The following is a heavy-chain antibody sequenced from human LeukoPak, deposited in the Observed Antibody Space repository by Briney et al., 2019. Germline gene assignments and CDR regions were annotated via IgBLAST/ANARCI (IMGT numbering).Heavy chain of an antibody. V-gene: IGHV3-23*01. D-gene: IGHD6-19*01. CDR1: GFTFSDYY. CDR3: AKAPRHYSSGWYTDY. CDR2: ISGSGGST. J-gene: IGHJ4*02. Sequence: GGSLRLSCAASGFTFSDYYMSWIRQAPGKGLEWVSAISGSGGSTYYADPVKGRFTISRDNSKNTLYLQMNSLRAEDTAVYYCAKAPRHYSSGWYTDYWGQGTLVTVSS.